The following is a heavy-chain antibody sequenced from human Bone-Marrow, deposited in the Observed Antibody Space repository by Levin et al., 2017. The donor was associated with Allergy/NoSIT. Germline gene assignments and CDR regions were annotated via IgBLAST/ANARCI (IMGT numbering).Heavy chain of an antibody. D-gene: IGHD1/OR15-1a*01. Sequence: GGSLRLSCAASGITLSNVWMSWVRQAPGKGLEWVGHIKSESDGGTKDYAAPVKGRFSISRHDPKNTVHLHMRSLRSDDTAGYYCTRADPNSWNYYWYGLDVWAQGTAVTVSS. CDR2: IKSESDGGTK. V-gene: IGHV3-15*01. CDR3: TRADPNSWNYYWYGLDV. CDR1: GITLSNVW. J-gene: IGHJ6*02.